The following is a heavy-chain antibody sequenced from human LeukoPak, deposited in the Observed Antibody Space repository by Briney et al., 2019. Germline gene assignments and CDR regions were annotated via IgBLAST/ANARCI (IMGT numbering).Heavy chain of an antibody. CDR2: IYSGGST. CDR1: GFTVSSNY. D-gene: IGHD5-12*01. CDR3: ARLYSGYDLWHLDY. J-gene: IGHJ4*02. Sequence: GGSLRLSCAASGFTVSSNYMSWVRQAPGKGLEWVSVIYSGGSTYYADSVKGRFTISRDNSKNTLYLQMNSLRAEDTAVYYCARLYSGYDLWHLDYWGQGTLVTVSS. V-gene: IGHV3-53*01.